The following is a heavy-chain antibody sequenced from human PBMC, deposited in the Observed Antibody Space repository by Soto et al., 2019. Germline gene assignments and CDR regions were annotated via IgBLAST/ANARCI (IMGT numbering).Heavy chain of an antibody. CDR1: GGTFSSYA. CDR2: LVPIVDTS. CDR3: VRVVAIPGYPDN. J-gene: IGHJ4*02. V-gene: IGHV1-69*12. D-gene: IGHD5-12*01. Sequence: QVQLVQSGAEVRQPASSVKVSCKTSGGTFSSYAISWVRQAPGQGLEWMGGLVPIVDTSTYAQKFQGRVTITADESRSTVYMELSSLRSDDTAVYYCVRVVAIPGYPDNWGQGTLVTVSS.